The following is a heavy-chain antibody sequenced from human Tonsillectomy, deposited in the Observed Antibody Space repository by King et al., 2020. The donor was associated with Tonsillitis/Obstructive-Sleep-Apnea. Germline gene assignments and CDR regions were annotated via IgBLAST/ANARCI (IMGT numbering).Heavy chain of an antibody. CDR3: ARLNDFWSGYQFDY. Sequence: QLVQSGAEVKKPGESLKISCKGSGYSFTSYWIGWVRQMPGKGLEWMGIIYPGDSDNRYSPSFQGQVTNPADKSISTAYLQSSSLNASDTAMYYFARLNDFWSGYQFDYWGQGTLVTVSS. V-gene: IGHV5-51*01. D-gene: IGHD3-3*01. CDR1: GYSFTSYW. J-gene: IGHJ4*02. CDR2: IYPGDSDN.